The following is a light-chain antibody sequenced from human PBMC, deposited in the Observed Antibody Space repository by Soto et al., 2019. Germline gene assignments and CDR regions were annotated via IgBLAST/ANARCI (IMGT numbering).Light chain of an antibody. J-gene: IGKJ3*01. CDR2: AAS. V-gene: IGKV1-5*01. Sequence: DIQMIQSPSTLSASVGDRVTITCRASQSFTGWLAWYQQKPGKAPKLLIYAASTLQNRVPSRFSGSGSGTDFTLTINSLQPEDFATYYCQQLNTFPRTFGPGTRWIS. CDR1: QSFTGW. CDR3: QQLNTFPRT.